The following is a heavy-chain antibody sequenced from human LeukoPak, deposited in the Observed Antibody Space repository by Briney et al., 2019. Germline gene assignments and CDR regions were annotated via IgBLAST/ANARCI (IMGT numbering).Heavy chain of an antibody. CDR3: ARARPGPWYFDL. CDR1: GYSISSGYY. CDR2: IYHSGST. Sequence: SETLSLTCTVSGYSISSGYYWGWIRQPPGKGLEWIGSIYHSGSTYYNPSLKGRVTISVDTSKNQFSLKLSSVTAADTAVYYCARARPGPWYFDLWGRGTLVTVSS. V-gene: IGHV4-38-2*02. J-gene: IGHJ2*01.